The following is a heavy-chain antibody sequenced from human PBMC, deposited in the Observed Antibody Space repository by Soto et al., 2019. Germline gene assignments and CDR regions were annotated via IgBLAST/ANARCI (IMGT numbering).Heavy chain of an antibody. V-gene: IGHV1-69*13. CDR1: GGTFSSYA. J-gene: IGHJ3*02. CDR2: IIPIFGTA. D-gene: IGHD3-9*01. CDR3: ARDLGYYDILTGYLGTPDAFDI. Sequence: GGSVKVSWKASGGTFSSYAISWVRQAPGQGLEWMGGIIPIFGTANYAQKFQGRVTITADESTSTAYMEQSSLRSEDTAVYYCARDLGYYDILTGYLGTPDAFDIWGQGTMVTVSS.